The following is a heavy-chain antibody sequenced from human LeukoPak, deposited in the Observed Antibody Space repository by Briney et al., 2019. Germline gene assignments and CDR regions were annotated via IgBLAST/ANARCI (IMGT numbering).Heavy chain of an antibody. D-gene: IGHD3-22*01. CDR2: IIPIFGTA. CDR1: GGTFSSYA. CDR3: ARVRLYYYDSSGPPDY. J-gene: IGHJ4*02. Sequence: GASVKVSCKASGGTFSSYAISWVRQAPGQGLEWMGGIIPIFGTANYAQKFQGRVTITADESTSTAYMELSSLRSEDTAVYYCARVRLYYYDSSGPPDYWGQGTLVTVSS. V-gene: IGHV1-69*13.